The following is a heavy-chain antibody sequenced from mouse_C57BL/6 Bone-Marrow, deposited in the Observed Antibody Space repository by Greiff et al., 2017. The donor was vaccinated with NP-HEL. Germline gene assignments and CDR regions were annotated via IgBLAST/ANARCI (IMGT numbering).Heavy chain of an antibody. J-gene: IGHJ3*01. CDR1: GFTFSDYY. D-gene: IGHD3-3*01. CDR3: AGGWAAWFAY. CDR2: ISNGGGST. V-gene: IGHV5-12*01. Sequence: EVNLVESGGGLVQPGGSLKLSCAASGFTFSDYYMYWVRQTPEKRLEWVAYISNGGGSTYYPDTVKGRFTISRDNAKNTLYLQMSRLKSEDTAMYYCAGGWAAWFAYWGQGTLVTVSA.